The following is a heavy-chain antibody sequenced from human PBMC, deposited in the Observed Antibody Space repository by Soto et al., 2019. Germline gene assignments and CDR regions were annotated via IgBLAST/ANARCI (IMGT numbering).Heavy chain of an antibody. CDR2: ISGSGDST. CDR3: AKETLGYCSSGSCRIDY. V-gene: IGHV3-23*01. CDR1: GGTFRGYG. J-gene: IGHJ4*02. Sequence: GGSLRLSCAAAGGTFRGYGMSWVRQAPGKGLEWVSTISGSGDSTYYADSVRGRFTISRDNSKNTLYLQMNSLRAEDTAVYYCAKETLGYCSSGSCRIDYWGQGTLVTVSS. D-gene: IGHD2-15*01.